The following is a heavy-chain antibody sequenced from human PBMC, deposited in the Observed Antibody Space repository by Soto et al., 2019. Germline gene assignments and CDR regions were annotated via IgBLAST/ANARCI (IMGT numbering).Heavy chain of an antibody. Sequence: SGPTLVNPTQTLTLTCTFSGFSLTTNGMCVNWIRQPPGKALEWLALIDWDDDTYYNTSLMTRLTVSRDTSKNQVVLTMTNVDPADTATYCCARTPNYYGPALLGVFDVWGQGTIGTVSS. CDR3: ARTPNYYGPALLGVFDV. J-gene: IGHJ3*01. V-gene: IGHV2-70*13. D-gene: IGHD3-10*01. CDR2: IDWDDDT. CDR1: GFSLTTNGMC.